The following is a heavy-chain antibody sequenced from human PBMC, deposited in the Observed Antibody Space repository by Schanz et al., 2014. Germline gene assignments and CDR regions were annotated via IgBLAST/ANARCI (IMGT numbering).Heavy chain of an antibody. CDR1: GFTFSDHF. D-gene: IGHD3-9*01. V-gene: IGHV3-23*04. CDR3: AKHVRSLTGNDY. J-gene: IGHJ4*02. Sequence: VQLVESGGGVVQPGGSLRLSCAASGFTFSDHFMDWVRQAPGKGLEWVSGIGGSGDSTHYADSVKGRFIISRDNSKNTLYLQVNSLRAEDTAVYYCAKHVRSLTGNDYWGQGTLVTVSS. CDR2: IGGSGDST.